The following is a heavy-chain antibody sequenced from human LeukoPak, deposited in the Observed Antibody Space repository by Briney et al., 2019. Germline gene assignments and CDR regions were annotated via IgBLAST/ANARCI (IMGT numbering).Heavy chain of an antibody. CDR2: IWYDGSNK. CDR3: ARGDTYYYDSSGYSIY. J-gene: IGHJ4*02. V-gene: IGHV3-33*08. D-gene: IGHD3-22*01. CDR1: GFTFSSYA. Sequence: GGSLRLSCAASGFTFSSYAMHWVRQAPGKGLEWVAVIWYDGSNKYYADSVKGRFTISRDNSKNTLYLQMNSLRAEDTAVYYCARGDTYYYDSSGYSIYWGQGTLVTVSS.